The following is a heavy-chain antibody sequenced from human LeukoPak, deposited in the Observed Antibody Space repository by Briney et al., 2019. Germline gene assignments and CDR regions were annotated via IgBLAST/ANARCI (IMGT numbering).Heavy chain of an antibody. CDR2: IRYDGSNK. D-gene: IGHD3-10*01. Sequence: PGGSLRLSCAASGFTFSSYGMHWVRQAPGKGLEWVAFIRYDGSNKYYADSVKGRFTISRDNAKNSLYLQMNSLRAEDTAVYYCARWGFRGSGSYYNVEDYWGQGTLVTVSS. CDR3: ARWGFRGSGSYYNVEDY. V-gene: IGHV3-30*02. CDR1: GFTFSSYG. J-gene: IGHJ4*02.